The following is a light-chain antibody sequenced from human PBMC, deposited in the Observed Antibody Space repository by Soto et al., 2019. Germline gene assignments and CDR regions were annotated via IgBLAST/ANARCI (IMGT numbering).Light chain of an antibody. V-gene: IGLV2-14*01. CDR1: SSDVGRYKY. Sequence: QSALTQPASVSGSPGQSITITCTETSSDVGRYKYVSWYQQHPGKAPKVMIYEVSNRPSGVSNRFSGSKSGNTASLTISGLQAEDEADYYCCSYTTTTPHWVFGGGTKLTVL. CDR3: CSYTTTTPHWV. CDR2: EVS. J-gene: IGLJ3*02.